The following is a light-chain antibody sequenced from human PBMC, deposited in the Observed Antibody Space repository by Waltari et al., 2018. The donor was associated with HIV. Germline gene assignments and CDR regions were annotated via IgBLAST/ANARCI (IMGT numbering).Light chain of an antibody. V-gene: IGKV3-20*01. CDR1: KSVDTTH. Sequence: DIVLTQSPGTLSLSPGERATLSCRAGKSVDTTHLAWYQQKPGQAPRLLIYGVSSRATGIPDRFSGSGSETDFALTISRLEPEDFAVYYCQHYAISPPMYTFGQGTKLEIK. J-gene: IGKJ2*01. CDR3: QHYAISPPMYT. CDR2: GVS.